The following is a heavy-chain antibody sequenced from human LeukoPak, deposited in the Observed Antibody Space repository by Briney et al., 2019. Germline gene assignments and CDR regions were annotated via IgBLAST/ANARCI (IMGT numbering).Heavy chain of an antibody. J-gene: IGHJ4*02. Sequence: GGSLRLSCAASGFTFSSYWMSWVRQAPGKGREGWANIKQDGSEKYYVDSVKGRFTISSDNAKNSLYLQMDSLRAEYTAVYYCARRLYYDSYYFDYWGQGTLVTVSS. CDR2: IKQDGSEK. V-gene: IGHV3-7*05. CDR1: GFTFSSYW. CDR3: ARRLYYDSYYFDY. D-gene: IGHD3-22*01.